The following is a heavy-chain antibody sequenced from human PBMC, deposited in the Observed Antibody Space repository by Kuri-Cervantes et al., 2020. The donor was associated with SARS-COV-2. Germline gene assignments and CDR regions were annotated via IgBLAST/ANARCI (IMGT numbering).Heavy chain of an antibody. V-gene: IGHV3-53*01. CDR1: GFTFSSNY. Sequence: GESLKISCAASGFTFSSNYMSWVRQAPGKGLEWVSVIYSGGSTYYADSVKGRFTISRDNSKNTLYLQMNSLRAADTAVYYCAKAPRISPTPLADYWGQGTLVTVSS. J-gene: IGHJ4*02. CDR3: AKAPRISPTPLADY. CDR2: IYSGGST. D-gene: IGHD3-3*02.